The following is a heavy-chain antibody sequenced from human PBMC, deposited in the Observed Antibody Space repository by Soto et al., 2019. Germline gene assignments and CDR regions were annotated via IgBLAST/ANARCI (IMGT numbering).Heavy chain of an antibody. D-gene: IGHD1-26*01. CDR3: ARGGGATFTHYYSYMDV. CDR2: INGGNGKS. V-gene: IGHV1-3*01. J-gene: IGHJ6*03. CDR1: GYTFSTYE. Sequence: QVQLVQSGAEVKKPGASVKVSCEASGYTFSTYEMHWVRQAPGQRPEWMGWINGGNGKSKYSETLQGRVTFTRDTSASTAYMELTSLRSEDTAVYYCARGGGATFTHYYSYMDVWGTGTTVTVSS.